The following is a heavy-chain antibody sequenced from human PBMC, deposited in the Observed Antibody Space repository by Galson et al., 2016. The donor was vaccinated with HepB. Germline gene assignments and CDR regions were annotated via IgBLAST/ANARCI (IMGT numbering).Heavy chain of an antibody. CDR1: GYSFSTTW. J-gene: IGHJ4*02. D-gene: IGHD4-17*01. CDR2: IYPGDSDI. CDR3: ARQGPTGLDY. V-gene: IGHV5-51*01. Sequence: QSGAEVKKPGESLKISCKGSGYSFSTTWIGWVRQMPGKGLEWMGIIYPGDSDIRYSPSFRGQVTISADKSINTAYLQWSHLKASDTAMNYCARQGPTGLDYWGQGTLVTVSS.